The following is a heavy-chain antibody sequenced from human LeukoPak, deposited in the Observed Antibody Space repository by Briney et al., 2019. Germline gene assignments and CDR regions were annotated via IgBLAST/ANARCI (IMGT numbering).Heavy chain of an antibody. J-gene: IGHJ6*04. CDR2: IIPIFGTA. CDR1: GGTFSSYA. D-gene: IGHD6-6*01. CDR3: ASSCRSGYYYYGMDV. V-gene: IGHV1-69*06. Sequence: ASAKVSCKASGGTFSSYAISWVRQAPGQGLEWMGGIIPIFGTANYAQKFQGRVTITADKSTSTAYMELSSLRSEDTAVYYCASSCRSGYYYYGMDVWGKGTTVTVSS.